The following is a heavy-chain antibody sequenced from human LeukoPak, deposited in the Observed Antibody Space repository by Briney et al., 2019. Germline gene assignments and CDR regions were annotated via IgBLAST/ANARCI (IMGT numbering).Heavy chain of an antibody. CDR3: AGYYYGTENYHNHPNFDY. Sequence: PSETLSLTCAVYGGSFSTYYWSWIRQPPGKGLEWIGEINHSGSTTYNPSLESQVTISIDTSKNQFSLKLSSVTAADTAVYYCAGYYYGTENYHNHPNFDYWGQGTLVTVSS. J-gene: IGHJ4*02. CDR1: GGSFSTYY. CDR2: INHSGST. D-gene: IGHD3-10*01. V-gene: IGHV4-34*01.